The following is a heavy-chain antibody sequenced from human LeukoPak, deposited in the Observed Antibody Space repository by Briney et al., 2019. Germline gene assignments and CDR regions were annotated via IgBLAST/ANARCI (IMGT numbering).Heavy chain of an antibody. Sequence: PSETLSLTCAVYGGSFSGYYWSWIRQPPGKGLEWVGHMYYRGNTFYNPSLKSRVTISVDTSKNQFSLKLRSVTAADTAVYYCARLFGNYQNYDYWGQGTLVTVSS. CDR2: MYYRGNT. D-gene: IGHD1-7*01. V-gene: IGHV4-34*01. J-gene: IGHJ4*02. CDR3: ARLFGNYQNYDY. CDR1: GGSFSGYY.